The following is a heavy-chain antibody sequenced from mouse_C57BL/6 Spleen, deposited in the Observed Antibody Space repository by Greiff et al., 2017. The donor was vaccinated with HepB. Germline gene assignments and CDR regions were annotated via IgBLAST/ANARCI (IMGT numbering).Heavy chain of an antibody. V-gene: IGHV1-76*01. J-gene: IGHJ1*03. CDR3: AREGGNWYCDV. CDR1: GYTFTDYY. CDR2: IYPGSGNT. Sequence: VQLQQSGAELVRPGASVKLSCKASGYTFTDYYINWVKQRPGQGLEWIARIYPGSGNTYYNEKFKGKATLTAEKSSSTAYMQLSSLTSEDSAVYFCAREGGNWYCDVWGTGTTVTVSS.